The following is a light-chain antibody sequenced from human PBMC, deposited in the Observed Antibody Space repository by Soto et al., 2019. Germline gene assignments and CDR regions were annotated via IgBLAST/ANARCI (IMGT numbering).Light chain of an antibody. CDR3: QQYDNLAPYT. Sequence: DIQMTQSPSSLSASVGDRVTITCQASQDISNYLNWYQQKPGKAPKLLIYDASNLETGVPSRFSGGGSGTDFTFTISSLQPEDIATYYCQQYDNLAPYTFGQGTKLEIK. J-gene: IGKJ2*01. V-gene: IGKV1-33*01. CDR2: DAS. CDR1: QDISNY.